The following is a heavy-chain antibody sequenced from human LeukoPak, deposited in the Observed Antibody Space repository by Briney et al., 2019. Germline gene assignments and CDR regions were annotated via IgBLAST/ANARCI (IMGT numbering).Heavy chain of an antibody. Sequence: GGSLRLSCAASGFTFSDYGMSWVRQALGKGLSWVSVISGSGVSTYNADSVKGRFTISRDNSKNTLYLQINSLRAEDTAVYYCAKSVESAVTTNPYFDYWGQGTLVTVSS. D-gene: IGHD4-17*01. CDR2: ISGSGVST. CDR1: GFTFSDYG. CDR3: AKSVESAVTTNPYFDY. J-gene: IGHJ4*02. V-gene: IGHV3-23*01.